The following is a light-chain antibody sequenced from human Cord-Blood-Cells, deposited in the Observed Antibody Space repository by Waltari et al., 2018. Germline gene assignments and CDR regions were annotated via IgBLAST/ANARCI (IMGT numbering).Light chain of an antibody. Sequence: QSALTQPASVSGSPGQSITISCTGTSSDVGGYNYVSWYQQHPGKAPKLMIYDVSKRPSGVSNRFSGSKSGNTASLTISGLQAEDEADYYCQSADSSGTWVFGGGTKLTVL. J-gene: IGLJ3*02. CDR2: DVS. CDR3: QSADSSGTWV. V-gene: IGLV2-14*01. CDR1: SSDVGGYNY.